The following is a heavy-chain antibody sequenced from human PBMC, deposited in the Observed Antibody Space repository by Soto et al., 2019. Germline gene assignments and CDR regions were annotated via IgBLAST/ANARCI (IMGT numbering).Heavy chain of an antibody. CDR1: GGSFSGYY. V-gene: IGHV4-34*01. Sequence: SETLSLTCAVYGGSFSGYYWSWIRQPPGKGLEWIGEINHSGSTNYNPSLKSRVTISVDTSKNQFSLKLSSVTAADTAVYYCASRAPYGDLFGGQNLSRAYYFDYWGQGTLVTVSS. CDR3: ASRAPYGDLFGGQNLSRAYYFDY. CDR2: INHSGST. D-gene: IGHD4-17*01. J-gene: IGHJ4*02.